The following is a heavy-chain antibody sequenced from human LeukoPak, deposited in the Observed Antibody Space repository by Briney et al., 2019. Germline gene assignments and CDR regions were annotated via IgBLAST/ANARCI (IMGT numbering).Heavy chain of an antibody. Sequence: VASVKVSCKASGYTFTSYAMNWVRQAPGQGLEWMGRIIPILGIANYAQKFQGRVTMTRDTSISTAYMELSRLRSDDTAVYYCARSPNDYSNDNWFDPWGQGTLVTVSS. V-gene: IGHV1-2*02. CDR1: GYTFTSYA. CDR2: IIPILGIA. CDR3: ARSPNDYSNDNWFDP. D-gene: IGHD4-11*01. J-gene: IGHJ5*02.